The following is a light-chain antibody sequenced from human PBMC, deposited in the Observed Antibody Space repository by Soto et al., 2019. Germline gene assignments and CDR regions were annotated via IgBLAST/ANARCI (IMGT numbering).Light chain of an antibody. CDR3: TSYTSNSTYV. CDR2: EVS. J-gene: IGLJ1*01. Sequence: QAVVTQPASVSGSPGQSITISCTGTSNDVGGYKYVSWYQQHPTKAPKLLIYEVSNRPSGVSNRFSGSKSGNTASLTISGLQAEDEADYYCTSYTSNSTYVFGTGTKLTVL. V-gene: IGLV2-14*01. CDR1: SNDVGGYKY.